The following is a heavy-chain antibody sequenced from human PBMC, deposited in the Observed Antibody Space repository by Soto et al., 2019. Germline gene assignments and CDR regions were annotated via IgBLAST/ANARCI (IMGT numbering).Heavy chain of an antibody. CDR1: GGSFGTNY. J-gene: IGHJ5*02. Sequence: SETLSRTCTISGGSFGTNYWSWLRQAPGKGLEWIGYTYHTGSTKYNPSLKSRATISVDTSKNQFSLTLNSAAAADTAVYYCATDSAGRGPFDRWGQGILVTVSS. CDR2: TYHTGST. V-gene: IGHV4-59*13. CDR3: ATDSAGRGPFDR. D-gene: IGHD3-10*01.